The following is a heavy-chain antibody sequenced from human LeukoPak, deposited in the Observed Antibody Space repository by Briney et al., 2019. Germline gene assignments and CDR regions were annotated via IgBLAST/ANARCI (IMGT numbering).Heavy chain of an antibody. CDR3: ARAPYSSGWYQFDY. D-gene: IGHD6-19*01. V-gene: IGHV3-48*03. Sequence: PGRSLRLSCTASGFTFSSYEMNWVRQAPGKGLEWVSYIDSSASTIYYADSVKGRFTISRDNAKNSLYLQMNSLRADDTAVYYCARAPYSSGWYQFDYWGQGTLVTVSS. CDR2: IDSSASTI. CDR1: GFTFSSYE. J-gene: IGHJ4*02.